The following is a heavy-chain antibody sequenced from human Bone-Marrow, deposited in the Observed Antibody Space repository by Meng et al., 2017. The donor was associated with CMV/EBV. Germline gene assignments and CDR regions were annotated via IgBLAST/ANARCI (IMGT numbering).Heavy chain of an antibody. Sequence: SETLSLTCTVSGGSVSSGSYYWSWIRQPPGKGLEWIGYIYYSGSTNYNPSLKSRVTISVDTSKNQFSLKLSSVTAADTAVYYCARAGSHDFWSGYLSYYYYYGMDVWGQGTTVTVSS. D-gene: IGHD3-3*01. CDR2: IYYSGST. CDR1: GGSVSSGSYY. V-gene: IGHV4-61*01. J-gene: IGHJ6*02. CDR3: ARAGSHDFWSGYLSYYYYYGMDV.